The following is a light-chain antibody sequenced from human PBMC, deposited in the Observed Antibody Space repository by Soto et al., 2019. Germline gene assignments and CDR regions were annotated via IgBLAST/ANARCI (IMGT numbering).Light chain of an antibody. CDR1: QSVSST. CDR2: RAS. V-gene: IGKV3-15*01. J-gene: IGKJ2*01. CDR3: QQYNNWPPYT. Sequence: EIVMTQSPATLSVSPGERATLSCRASQSVSSTLAWSQQQPGQAPRRLIFRASPRATAIPARFSGSGSGTEYTLPISSLQSEDYAVYYCQQYNNWPPYTFGQGTKLEIK.